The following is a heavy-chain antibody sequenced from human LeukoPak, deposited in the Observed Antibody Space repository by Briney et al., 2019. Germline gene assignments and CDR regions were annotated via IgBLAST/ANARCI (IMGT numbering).Heavy chain of an antibody. D-gene: IGHD6-13*01. CDR3: ASLAAARQSGG. Sequence: PGGSLRLSCAASGFTFSSYWMSWVRQAPGKGLEWVANIKQDGSEKYYVDSVKGRFTISRDNAKNSLYLQMNSLRAEDTAVYYCASLAAARQSGGWGQGTLVTVSS. J-gene: IGHJ4*02. CDR2: IKQDGSEK. V-gene: IGHV3-7*01. CDR1: GFTFSSYW.